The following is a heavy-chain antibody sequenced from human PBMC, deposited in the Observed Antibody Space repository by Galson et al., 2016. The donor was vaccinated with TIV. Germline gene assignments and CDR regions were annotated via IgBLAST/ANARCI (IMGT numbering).Heavy chain of an antibody. J-gene: IGHJ2*01. CDR1: GFTFGHYA. CDR2: IKQDGSEK. CDR3: ARRYFDL. V-gene: IGHV3-7*01. Sequence: SLRLSCAASGFTFGHYAVNWFRQAPGKGLEWVANIKQDGSEKYYVDSVKGRFTISRDNAKSSLFLQMNSLRAEDTAVYYCARRYFDLWARGTLVTVSS.